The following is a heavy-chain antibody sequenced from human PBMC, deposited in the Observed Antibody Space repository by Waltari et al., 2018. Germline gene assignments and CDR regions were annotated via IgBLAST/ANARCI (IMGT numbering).Heavy chain of an antibody. CDR1: GFTFSSYE. Sequence: EVQLVESGGGLVQPGGSLRLPCAASGFTFSSYEMNWVRQAHGKGLEWVSYISSSGSTIYYADSVKGRFTISRDNAKNSLYLQMNSLRAEDTAVYYCARDRYDILTGYYAGGIGYWGQGTLVTVSS. V-gene: IGHV3-48*03. D-gene: IGHD3-9*01. J-gene: IGHJ4*02. CDR2: ISSSGSTI. CDR3: ARDRYDILTGYYAGGIGY.